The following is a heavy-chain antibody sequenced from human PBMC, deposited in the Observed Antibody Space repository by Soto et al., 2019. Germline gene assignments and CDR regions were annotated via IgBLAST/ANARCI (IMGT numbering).Heavy chain of an antibody. CDR3: ARDPGMVYALSDYYYYGIDV. Sequence: SVKASSKASGYTFTSYGIMCVRPAPGPGLAWMGWIGAYNGNRNYAQKLQGRVPMTTDRSTSTAHMELRSLRADDTAVYYCARDPGMVYALSDYYYYGIDVSGQRARVGVSS. CDR1: GYTFTSYG. D-gene: IGHD2-8*01. V-gene: IGHV1-18*01. J-gene: IGHJ6*02. CDR2: IGAYNGNR.